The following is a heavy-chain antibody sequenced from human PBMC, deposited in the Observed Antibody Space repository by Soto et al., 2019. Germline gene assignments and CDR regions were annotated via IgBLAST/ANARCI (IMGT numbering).Heavy chain of an antibody. D-gene: IGHD6-19*01. CDR3: ARGPTHIAVAGTMRFDP. CDR1: GFTFSSYG. V-gene: IGHV3-33*01. Sequence: GGSLRLSCAASGFTFSSYGMHWVRQAPGKGLEWVAVIWYDGSNKYYADSVKGRFTISRDNSKNTLYLQMNSLRAEDTAVYYCARGPTHIAVAGTMRFDPWGQGTLVTVSS. J-gene: IGHJ5*02. CDR2: IWYDGSNK.